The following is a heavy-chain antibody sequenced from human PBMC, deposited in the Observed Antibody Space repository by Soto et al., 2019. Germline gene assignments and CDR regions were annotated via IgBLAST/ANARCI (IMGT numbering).Heavy chain of an antibody. CDR3: PRCPLAAAGTGLFDY. V-gene: IGHV1-69*12. CDR2: IIPIFGTA. Sequence: QVQLVQSGAEVKKPGSSVKVSCKASGGTFSSYAISWVRQAPGQGLEWMGGIIPIFGTANYAQKFQGRVTITADESTSTAYMELSSLRSEDTAVYYCPRCPLAAAGTGLFDYWGQGTLVTVSS. D-gene: IGHD6-13*01. CDR1: GGTFSSYA. J-gene: IGHJ4*02.